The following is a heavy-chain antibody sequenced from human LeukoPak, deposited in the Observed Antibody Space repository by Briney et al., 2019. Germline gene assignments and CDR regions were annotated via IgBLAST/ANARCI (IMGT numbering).Heavy chain of an antibody. D-gene: IGHD2-2*01. V-gene: IGHV3-30*18. CDR3: AKDRGDIVVVPAATTTRTHYCYGLDV. CDR1: RFTFSSYG. Sequence: PGRSLRLSCAASRFTFSSYGMHWVRQAPGKGLEWVAVISYDGSNKYYADSVKGRFTISRDNSKNTLYLRMNSLRTEDTAVYYCAKDRGDIVVVPAATTTRTHYCYGLDVWGQGTTVTVSS. J-gene: IGHJ6*02. CDR2: ISYDGSNK.